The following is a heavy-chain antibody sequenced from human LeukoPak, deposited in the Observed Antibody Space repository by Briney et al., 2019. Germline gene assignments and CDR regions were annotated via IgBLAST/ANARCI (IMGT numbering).Heavy chain of an antibody. CDR1: GFTFSSYS. CDR2: ISSRSSTI. V-gene: IGHV3-48*01. J-gene: IGHJ4*02. D-gene: IGHD2-21*02. CDR3: AKDCGGDCYAPDY. Sequence: QAGGSLRLSCAASGFTFSSYSMNWVRQAPGKGLEWVSYISSRSSTIYYADSVKGRFTISRDNAKNTLYLQVNSLRAEDTAVYYCAKDCGGDCYAPDYWGQGTLVTVSS.